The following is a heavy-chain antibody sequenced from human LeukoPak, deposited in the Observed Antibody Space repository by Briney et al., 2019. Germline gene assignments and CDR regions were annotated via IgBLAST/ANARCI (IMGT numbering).Heavy chain of an antibody. D-gene: IGHD2-15*01. V-gene: IGHV1-3*01. J-gene: IGHJ6*02. CDR2: INAGNGDT. CDR3: ARTVVVAGINYYAMGV. CDR1: GYTFTIYA. Sequence: ASVKVSCKASGYTFTIYAMHWVRQAPGQRLEWMGWINAGNGDTKYSQKFQGRVTITRDTSASTAYMKLSSLRSEDTAVYYCARTVVVAGINYYAMGVWGQGTTVTVSS.